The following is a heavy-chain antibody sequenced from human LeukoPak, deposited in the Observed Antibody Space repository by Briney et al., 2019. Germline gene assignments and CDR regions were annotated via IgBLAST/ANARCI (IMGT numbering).Heavy chain of an antibody. CDR2: ISAYNGNT. V-gene: IGHV1-18*01. CDR1: GYTFTSYG. CDR3: ASANGSGSYYDPDY. D-gene: IGHD1-26*01. Sequence: ASVKVSCKASGYTFTSYGISWVRQAPGQGREWMGWISAYNGNTNYAQKLQGRVTMTTDTSTRTAYMELRSLRSDDTAVYYCASANGSGSYYDPDYWGQGTLVTVSS. J-gene: IGHJ4*02.